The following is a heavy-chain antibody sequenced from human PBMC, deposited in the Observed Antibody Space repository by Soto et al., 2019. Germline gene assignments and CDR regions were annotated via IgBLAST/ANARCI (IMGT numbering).Heavy chain of an antibody. J-gene: IGHJ6*02. CDR3: ARHVPAAGYFYGMDV. Sequence: QVQLVQSGAEVKKPGSSVKVSCKASGGTFSSYAISWVRQAPGQGLEWMGGIIPIFGTANYAQKFQGRVTITEAESTSTAYRELSSLRSEDTAVYYCARHVPAAGYFYGMDVWGQGTTVTVSS. CDR2: IIPIFGTA. V-gene: IGHV1-69*12. CDR1: GGTFSSYA. D-gene: IGHD2-2*01.